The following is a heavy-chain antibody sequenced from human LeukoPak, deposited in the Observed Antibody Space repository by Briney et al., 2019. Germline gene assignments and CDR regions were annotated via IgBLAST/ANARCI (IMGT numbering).Heavy chain of an antibody. V-gene: IGHV4-59*03. CDR2: IFYSGST. Sequence: SETLSLTCTVSGGSISSYYWSWIRQPPGKGLEWIGYIFYSGSTNYNPSLKSRVTIPVDTSKKQFSLKLNSMTAADTAVYFCATTSRSNYWYFDLWGRGTLVTVSS. D-gene: IGHD1-1*01. CDR1: GGSISSYY. CDR3: ATTSRSNYWYFDL. J-gene: IGHJ2*01.